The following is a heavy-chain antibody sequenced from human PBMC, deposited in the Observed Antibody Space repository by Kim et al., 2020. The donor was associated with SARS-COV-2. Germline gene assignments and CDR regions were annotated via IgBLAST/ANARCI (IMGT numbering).Heavy chain of an antibody. CDR3: AKVLRYFDWTDADFDY. V-gene: IGHV3-9*01. J-gene: IGHJ4*02. D-gene: IGHD3-9*01. Sequence: SVKDRFTISRDNAKNSLYLQMNSLRAEDTALYYCAKVLRYFDWTDADFDYWGQGTLVTVSS.